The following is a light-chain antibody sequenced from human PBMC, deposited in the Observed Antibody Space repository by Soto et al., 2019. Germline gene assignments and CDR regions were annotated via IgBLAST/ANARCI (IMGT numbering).Light chain of an antibody. CDR2: EVS. V-gene: IGLV2-14*01. J-gene: IGLJ2*01. Sequence: QSALTQPASVSGSPGQSITISCTGTSSDVGAYNYVSWYEQHPGKATKLMIYEVSNRPSGVSNRFSGSKSGNTASLTISGLQAEDEADYYCSSYTYSSTVVFGGGTKLTVL. CDR3: SSYTYSSTVV. CDR1: SSDVGAYNY.